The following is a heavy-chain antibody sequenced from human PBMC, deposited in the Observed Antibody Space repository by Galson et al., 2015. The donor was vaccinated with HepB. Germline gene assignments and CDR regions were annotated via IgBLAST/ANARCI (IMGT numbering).Heavy chain of an antibody. CDR1: GYTFTSYA. Sequence: SVKVSCKASGYTFTSYAMNWVRQAPGQGLEWMGWINTNTGNPTYALGFTGRFVFSLDTSVSTAYLQISSLKAEDTAVYYCAKNVLLWFGEPSGFDYWGQGTLVTVSS. CDR2: INTNTGNP. D-gene: IGHD3-10*01. V-gene: IGHV7-4-1*02. CDR3: AKNVLLWFGEPSGFDY. J-gene: IGHJ4*02.